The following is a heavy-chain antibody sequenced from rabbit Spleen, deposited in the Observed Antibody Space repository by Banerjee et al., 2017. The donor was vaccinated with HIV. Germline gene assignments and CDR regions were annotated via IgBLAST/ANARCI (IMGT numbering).Heavy chain of an antibody. D-gene: IGHD5-1*01. CDR2: IYVGNAQT. V-gene: IGHV1S45*01. CDR3: ARDDDSSYLHFNL. CDR1: GFSFSSSAY. Sequence: QEQLEESGGDLVKPEGSLTLTCTASGFSFSSSAYMCWVRQAPGKGLEWIGCIYVGNAQTYYATWAKGRFTISKTSSTTVTLQMTSLTAADTATYFCARDDDSSYLHFNLWGQGTLVTVS. J-gene: IGHJ4*01.